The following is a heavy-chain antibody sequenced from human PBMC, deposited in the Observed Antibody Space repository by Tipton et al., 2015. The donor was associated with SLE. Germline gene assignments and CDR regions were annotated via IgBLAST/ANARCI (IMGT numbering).Heavy chain of an antibody. V-gene: IGHV4-38-2*02. D-gene: IGHD6-19*01. CDR3: ARVGPVGGTDY. Sequence: TLSLTCTVCGYSISSGYYWGWIREPPWKALEWIATVFRDGSTYSNPSLKSRVTISLDMSTNQFSLRVRLVTAADTAVYYWARVGPVGGTDYWGQGTLVTVSS. CDR2: VFRDGST. CDR1: GYSISSGYY. J-gene: IGHJ4*02.